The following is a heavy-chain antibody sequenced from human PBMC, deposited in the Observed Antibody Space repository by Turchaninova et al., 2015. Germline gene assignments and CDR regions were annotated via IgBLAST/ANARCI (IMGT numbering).Heavy chain of an antibody. D-gene: IGHD6-19*01. CDR1: VGSFTGYS. J-gene: IGHJ4*02. CDR3: AREGGYYSSGWHFDY. CDR2: IKHRGST. V-gene: IGHV4-34*04. Sequence: QVQLQQWGTGLLKPSETLSLTCAVYVGSFTGYSWGWIRQAQGKGVGGVGEIKHRGSTNNNPSLKSAGTRSLDTPKNHVSLSLYSGTAADTAMYYCAREGGYYSSGWHFDYWGQGILVSVSS.